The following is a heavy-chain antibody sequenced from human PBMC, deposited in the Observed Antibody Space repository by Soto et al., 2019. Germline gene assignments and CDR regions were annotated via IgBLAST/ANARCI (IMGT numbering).Heavy chain of an antibody. V-gene: IGHV3-23*01. Sequence: EVQLLESGGGLVQPGGSLRLSCAASGFTFNNYAMTWVRQAPGKGLEWVSAISGGGGTTSYADSVKGRFTVSRDGSKNTLYMQMSSLRAEDTTLYYGAKGRGCSASQTPRVDFWGQGTLVTVSS. CDR1: GFTFNNYA. D-gene: IGHD3-10*02. J-gene: IGHJ4*02. CDR3: AKGRGCSASQTPRVDF. CDR2: ISGGGGTT.